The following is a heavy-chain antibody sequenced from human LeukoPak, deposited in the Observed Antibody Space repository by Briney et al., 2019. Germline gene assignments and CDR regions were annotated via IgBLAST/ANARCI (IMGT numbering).Heavy chain of an antibody. CDR2: IYYSGST. CDR3: ARRAYYDILTGYIDY. CDR1: IGANSGSSYY. Sequence: PSATLAITCTGSIGANSGSSYYRSRISHPPGNGLRWAGGIYYSGSTYYHPSLKSRVTISVDTSKNQFSLKVSSVTAADTAVYYCARRAYYDILTGYIDYWGQGTLVTVSS. V-gene: IGHV4-39*01. J-gene: IGHJ4*02. D-gene: IGHD3-9*01.